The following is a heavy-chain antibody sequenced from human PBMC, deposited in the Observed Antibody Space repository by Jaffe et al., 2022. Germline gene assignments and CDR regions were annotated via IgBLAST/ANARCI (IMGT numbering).Heavy chain of an antibody. CDR2: IYYSGST. CDR1: GGSISSSSYY. Sequence: QLQLQESGPGLVKPSETLSLTCTVSGGSISSSSYYWGWIRQPPGKGLEWIGSIYYSGSTYYNPSLKSRVTISVDTSKNQFSLKLSSVTAADTAVYYCARRALAGYCSGGSCRRVDAFDIWGQGTMVTVSS. CDR3: ARRALAGYCSGGSCRRVDAFDI. V-gene: IGHV4-39*01. J-gene: IGHJ3*02. D-gene: IGHD2-15*01.